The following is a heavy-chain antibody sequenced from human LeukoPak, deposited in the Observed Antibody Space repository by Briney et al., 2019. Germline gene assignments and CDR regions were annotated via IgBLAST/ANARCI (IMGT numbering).Heavy chain of an antibody. CDR2: ISDTGNT. CDR1: GFTLSSYA. CDR3: ARTTEGYCRGRSCYSYYYYMDV. Sequence: GGSLRLSCAASGFTLSSYAMSWVRQAPGKGLEWVSAISDTGNTYHADSVKGRFTISRDSSKNTLFLQMNRLRPEDAAVYYCARTTEGYCRGRSCYSYYYYMDVWGKGTTVTVSS. V-gene: IGHV3-23*01. D-gene: IGHD2-15*01. J-gene: IGHJ6*03.